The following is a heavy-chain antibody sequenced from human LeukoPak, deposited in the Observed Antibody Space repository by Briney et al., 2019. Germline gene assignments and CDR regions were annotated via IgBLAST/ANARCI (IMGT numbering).Heavy chain of an antibody. CDR1: GSTVSSNY. J-gene: IGHJ4*02. CDR2: IYSGGST. D-gene: IGHD2-2*01. V-gene: IGHV3-53*04. Sequence: GGSLRLSCAASGSTVSSNYMSWVRQAPGKGLEWVSVIYSGGSTYYADSVKARFTISRHNSKNTLYLQMNSLRAEDTAVYYCARGGHRSSTSCYALDYWGQGALVTVSS. CDR3: ARGGHRSSTSCYALDY.